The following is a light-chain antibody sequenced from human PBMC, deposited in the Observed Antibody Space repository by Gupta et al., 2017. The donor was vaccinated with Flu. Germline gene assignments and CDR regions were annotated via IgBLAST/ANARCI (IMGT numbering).Light chain of an antibody. J-gene: IGLJ1*01. V-gene: IGLV1-40*01. CDR1: SSNIGAGFD. CDR2: VNI. CDR3: QSEEPSRSGWV. Sequence: QSVLTRPPSVSGAPGQRVTISCTGTSSNIGAGFDVFWYQQLPGTAPQLLIYVNIRRRSGVPDRFSGTKSGTSAAVPTAGLQAEDEADYYCQSEEPSRSGWVFGAGTKVTVL.